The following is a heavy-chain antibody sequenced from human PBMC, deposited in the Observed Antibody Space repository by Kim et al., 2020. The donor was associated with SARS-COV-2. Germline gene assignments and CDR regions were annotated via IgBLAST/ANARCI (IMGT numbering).Heavy chain of an antibody. CDR3: ARQAAREYSSVSDSGAFDI. J-gene: IGHJ3*02. D-gene: IGHD6-6*01. CDR2: IYYSGST. CDR1: GGSISSSSYY. V-gene: IGHV4-39*01. Sequence: SETLSLTCTVSGGSISSSSYYWGWIRQPPGKGLEWIGCIYYSGSTYYNPSLKSRVTISVDTSKNQFSLKLSSVTAADTAVYYCARQAAREYSSVSDSGAFDIWGQGTMVTVSS.